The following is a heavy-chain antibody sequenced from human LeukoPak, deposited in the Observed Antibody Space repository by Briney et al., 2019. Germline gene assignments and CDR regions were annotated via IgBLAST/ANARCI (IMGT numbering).Heavy chain of an antibody. D-gene: IGHD3-3*01. CDR2: ISSSGSTI. V-gene: IGHV3-11*04. CDR3: VRVRGITIFGVVIQEYYMDV. Sequence: GGSLRLSCAASGFTFSDYYMSWIRQAPGKGLEWVSYISSSGSTIYYADSVKGRLTISRDNAKNSLYLQMNSLRAEDTAVYYCVRVRGITIFGVVIQEYYMDVWGKGTTVTVSS. J-gene: IGHJ6*03. CDR1: GFTFSDYY.